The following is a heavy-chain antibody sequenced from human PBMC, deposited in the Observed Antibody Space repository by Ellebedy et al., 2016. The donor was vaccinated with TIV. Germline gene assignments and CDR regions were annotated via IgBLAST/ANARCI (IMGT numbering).Heavy chain of an antibody. D-gene: IGHD5-12*01. CDR1: GFTFSSYG. V-gene: IGHV3-30*02. CDR2: IRYDGSTT. J-gene: IGHJ4*02. CDR3: AKDWGIGYSGDDCHDF. Sequence: PGGSLRLSCAASGFTFSSYGMHWVRQAPGKGLEWVAFIRYDGSTTYYADSVKGRFTISRDNSKNTLYLQMNSLRAEDTAVYYCAKDWGIGYSGDDCHDFWGQGTLVTVSS.